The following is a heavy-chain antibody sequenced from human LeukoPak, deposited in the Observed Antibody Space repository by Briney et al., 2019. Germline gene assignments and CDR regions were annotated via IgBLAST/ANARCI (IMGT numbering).Heavy chain of an antibody. Sequence: GGSLRLSCAASGFTFSSYSMNWVRQAPGKGLEWVSYISSSGSTIYYADSVKGRFTISRDNAKNSLYLQMNSLRAEDTAVYYCARENPTTLSGNDYWGQGTLVTVSS. CDR3: ARENPTTLSGNDY. D-gene: IGHD4-17*01. CDR2: ISSSGSTI. V-gene: IGHV3-48*04. CDR1: GFTFSSYS. J-gene: IGHJ4*02.